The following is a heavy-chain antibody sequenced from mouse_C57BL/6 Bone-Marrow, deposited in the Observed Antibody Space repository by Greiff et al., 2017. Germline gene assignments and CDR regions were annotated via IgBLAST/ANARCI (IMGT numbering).Heavy chain of an antibody. Sequence: EVQVVESGGDLVKPGGSLKLSCAASGFTFSSYGMSWVRQTPDKRLEWVATISSGGSYTYYPDSVKGRFTISRDNAKNTLYLQMSSLKSEDTAMYYCARGWDGRSLYYYAMDYWGQGTSVTVSS. CDR1: GFTFSSYG. J-gene: IGHJ4*01. CDR3: ARGWDGRSLYYYAMDY. D-gene: IGHD4-1*01. CDR2: ISSGGSYT. V-gene: IGHV5-6*01.